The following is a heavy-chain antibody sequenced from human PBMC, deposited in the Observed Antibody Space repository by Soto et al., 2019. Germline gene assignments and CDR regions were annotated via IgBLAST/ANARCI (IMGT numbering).Heavy chain of an antibody. Sequence: GGSLRLSCAASGFTFSSYWMSWVRQAPGKGLEWVANIKQDGSEKYYVDSVKGRFTISRDNAKNSLYLQMNSLRAEDTAVYYCAREKSGYYYIANLDYWGQGTLVTVSS. CDR1: GFTFSSYW. V-gene: IGHV3-7*01. CDR2: IKQDGSEK. CDR3: AREKSGYYYIANLDY. J-gene: IGHJ4*02. D-gene: IGHD3-3*01.